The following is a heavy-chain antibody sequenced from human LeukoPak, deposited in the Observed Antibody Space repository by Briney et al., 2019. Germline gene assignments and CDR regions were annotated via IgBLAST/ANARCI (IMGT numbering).Heavy chain of an antibody. CDR3: ARPTGDPPIWYYYYYMDV. J-gene: IGHJ6*03. CDR2: IKQDGSEK. CDR1: GFTFSSYA. V-gene: IGHV3-7*01. D-gene: IGHD7-27*01. Sequence: GGSLRLSCAASGFTFSSYAMNWVRQAPGKGLEWVAKIKQDGSEKYYVDSVKGRFTISRDNAKNSLYLQMDSLRAEDSAVYYCARPTGDPPIWYYYYYMDVWGKGTTVTVSS.